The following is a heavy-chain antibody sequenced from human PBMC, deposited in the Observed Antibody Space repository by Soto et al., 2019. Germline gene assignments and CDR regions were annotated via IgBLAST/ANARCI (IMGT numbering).Heavy chain of an antibody. D-gene: IGHD3-10*01. V-gene: IGHV3-30-3*01. J-gene: IGHJ4*02. CDR3: EREWNHGDLDY. CDR1: GVTFIDYA. Sequence: GGSLRLSCATSGVTFIDYAMHWVRQAPGKGLEWVAFISRDGSLKYYTDSVKGRFTISRDDSTGTVYLQMTSPRSDDTAVYYCEREWNHGDLDYWGQGTLVTVSS. CDR2: ISRDGSLK.